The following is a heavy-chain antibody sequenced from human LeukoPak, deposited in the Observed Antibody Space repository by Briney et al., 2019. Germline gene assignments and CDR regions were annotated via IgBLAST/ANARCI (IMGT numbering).Heavy chain of an antibody. V-gene: IGHV1-18*01. D-gene: IGHD3-22*01. J-gene: IGHJ4*02. CDR2: ISAYNGNT. CDR1: GYTFTSYG. Sequence: GASVKVSCKASGYTFTSYGISWVRQAPGQGLEWMGWISAYNGNTNYAQKLPGRVTMTIDTSTSTAYLELRSLRSDDTAVYYCASTFRGYYDISGDFDYWGQGTMVTVSS. CDR3: ASTFRGYYDISGDFDY.